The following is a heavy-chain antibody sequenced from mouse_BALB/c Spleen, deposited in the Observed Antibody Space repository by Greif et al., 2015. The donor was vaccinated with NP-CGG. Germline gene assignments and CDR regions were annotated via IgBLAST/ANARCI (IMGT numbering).Heavy chain of an antibody. CDR1: GFNIKDYY. CDR2: IDPENGDT. J-gene: IGHJ3*01. D-gene: IGHD1-1*01. CDR3: NAYGSRFAY. Sequence: EVQLQQSGAELVRSGASVKLSCTASGFNIKDYYMHWVKQRPEQGLEWIGWIDPENGDTEYAPKFQGKATMTADTSSNTAYLQLSSLTSEDTAVYYCNAYGSRFAYWGQGTLVTVSA. V-gene: IGHV14-4*02.